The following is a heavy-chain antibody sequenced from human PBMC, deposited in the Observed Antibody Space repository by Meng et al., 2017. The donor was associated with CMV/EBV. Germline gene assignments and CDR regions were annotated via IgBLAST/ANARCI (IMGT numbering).Heavy chain of an antibody. CDR1: GGTFSSYP. V-gene: IGHV1-69*04. J-gene: IGHJ5*02. CDR2: IIPILGIA. Sequence: SVKVSCKASGGTFSSYPISWVRQAPGQGLEWMGRIIPILGIANCAQKFQGRVTITADKSTSTAYMELSSLRSEDTAVYYCAREDIVVVPAAMGGINWFDPWGQGTLVTVSS. D-gene: IGHD2-2*01. CDR3: AREDIVVVPAAMGGINWFDP.